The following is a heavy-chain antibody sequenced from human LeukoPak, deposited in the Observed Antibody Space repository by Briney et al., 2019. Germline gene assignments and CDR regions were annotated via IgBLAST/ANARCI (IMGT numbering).Heavy chain of an antibody. CDR1: GFTFSSYA. Sequence: PGGSLRLSCAASGFTFSSYAMSWVRQAPGKGLGWVSAISGSGGSTYYADSVKGRFTISRDNSKNTLYLQMNSLRAEDTAVYYCAKGTAGHYYDSSGYSGFGYYFDYWGQGTLVTVSS. D-gene: IGHD3-22*01. V-gene: IGHV3-23*01. CDR3: AKGTAGHYYDSSGYSGFGYYFDY. J-gene: IGHJ4*02. CDR2: ISGSGGST.